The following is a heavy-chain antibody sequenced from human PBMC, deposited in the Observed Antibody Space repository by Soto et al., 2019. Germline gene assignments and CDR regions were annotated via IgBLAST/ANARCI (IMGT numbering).Heavy chain of an antibody. D-gene: IGHD1-26*01. Sequence: ASVKVSCKASGYTFTGYYMHWVRQAPGQGLEWMGWINPNSGGTNYAQKFQGWVTMTRDTSISTAYMELSRLRSDDTAVYYCASSIVGATDYYYGMDVWGQGTTVTVSS. V-gene: IGHV1-2*04. CDR1: GYTFTGYY. CDR2: INPNSGGT. CDR3: ASSIVGATDYYYGMDV. J-gene: IGHJ6*02.